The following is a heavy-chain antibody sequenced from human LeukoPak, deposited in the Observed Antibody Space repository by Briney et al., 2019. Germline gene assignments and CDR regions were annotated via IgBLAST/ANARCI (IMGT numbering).Heavy chain of an antibody. CDR2: IYTSGST. J-gene: IGHJ3*02. D-gene: IGHD3-3*01. V-gene: IGHV4-4*07. CDR3: ARQIFGVVIGGWEAFDI. CDR1: GGSISSYY. Sequence: SETLSLTCTVSGGSISSYYWSWIRQPAGKGLEWIRRIYTSGSTNYNPSLKSRVTMSVDTSKNQFSLKLSSVTAADTAVYYCARQIFGVVIGGWEAFDIWGQGTMVTVSS.